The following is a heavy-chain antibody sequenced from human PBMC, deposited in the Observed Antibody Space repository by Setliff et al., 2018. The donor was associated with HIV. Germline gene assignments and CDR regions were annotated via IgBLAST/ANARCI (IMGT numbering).Heavy chain of an antibody. V-gene: IGHV1-69*04. CDR3: ARDRVAAKASSYDY. CDR2: IIPILGVA. J-gene: IGHJ4*02. CDR1: RSTFNSHT. Sequence: SVKVSCKASRSTFNSHTINWVRQAPGQGLDWMGRIIPILGVANYAQRFQGKVTITADKSTSTAYMELTSLRFDDTAMYYCARDRVAAKASSYDYWGRGTLVTVSS. D-gene: IGHD2-15*01.